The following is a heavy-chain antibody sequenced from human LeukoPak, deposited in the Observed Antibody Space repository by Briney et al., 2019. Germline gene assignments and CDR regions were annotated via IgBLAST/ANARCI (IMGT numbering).Heavy chain of an antibody. V-gene: IGHV4-39*07. Sequence: SGTLSLTCTVSGDSVNNNDAYWAWVRQPPGKGLEWIVTIHHSGHTFYNPSLKSRVTISVDTSKNQFSLKLSSVTAADTAVYYCARESDSSSWHQGEFDYWGQGTLVTVSS. CDR3: ARESDSSSWHQGEFDY. CDR2: IHHSGHT. D-gene: IGHD6-13*01. J-gene: IGHJ4*02. CDR1: GDSVNNNDAY.